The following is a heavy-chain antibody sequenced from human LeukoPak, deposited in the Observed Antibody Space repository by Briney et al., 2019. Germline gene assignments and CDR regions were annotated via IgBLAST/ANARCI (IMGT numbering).Heavy chain of an antibody. CDR3: ARVDGSCSGGSCPSGNWFDP. CDR1: GYSISSGYY. Sequence: SETLSLTCTVSGYSISSGYYWGWIRQPPGKGLEWIGSTYHSGSTYYNPSLKSRVTISVDTSKNQFSLKLSSVTAADTAVYYCARVDGSCSGGSCPSGNWFDPWGQGTLVTVSS. J-gene: IGHJ5*02. D-gene: IGHD2-15*01. CDR2: TYHSGST. V-gene: IGHV4-38-2*02.